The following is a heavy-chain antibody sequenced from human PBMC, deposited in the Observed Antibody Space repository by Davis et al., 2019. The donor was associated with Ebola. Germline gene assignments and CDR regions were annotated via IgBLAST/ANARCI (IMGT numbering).Heavy chain of an antibody. Sequence: GESLKISCAASGFTFSSYSMNWVRQAPGKGLEWVSYISSSSSTIYYADSVKGRFTISRDNSKNTLYLQMNSLRAEDTAVYYCAKDRSSGWYDPTDYWGQGTLVTVSS. CDR2: ISSSSSTI. J-gene: IGHJ4*02. D-gene: IGHD6-19*01. V-gene: IGHV3-48*01. CDR1: GFTFSSYS. CDR3: AKDRSSGWYDPTDY.